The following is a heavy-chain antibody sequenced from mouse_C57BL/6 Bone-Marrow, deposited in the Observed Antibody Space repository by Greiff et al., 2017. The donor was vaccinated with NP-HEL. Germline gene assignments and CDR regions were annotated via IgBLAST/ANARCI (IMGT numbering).Heavy chain of an antibody. CDR3: ARIRLYYGSSPWYFDV. J-gene: IGHJ1*03. CDR1: DSEVFPIAY. CDR2: ILPSIGRT. D-gene: IGHD1-1*01. Sequence: QVQLQQSGSELRSPGSSVKLSCKDFDSEVFPIAYMSWVRQKPGHGFEWIGGILPSIGRTIYGEKFEDKATLDADTLSNTAYLELNSLTSEDSAIYYCARIRLYYGSSPWYFDVWGTGTTVTVSS. V-gene: IGHV15-2*01.